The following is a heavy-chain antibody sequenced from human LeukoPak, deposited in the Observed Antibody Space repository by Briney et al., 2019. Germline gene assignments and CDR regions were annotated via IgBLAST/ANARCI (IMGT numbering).Heavy chain of an antibody. CDR2: IYHSGST. CDR3: VRDYIMFDYYYMDV. Sequence: SETLSLTCTVSGYSISSGYYWGWIRQPPGKGLEWIGSIYHSGSTYYNPSLKSRVTISVDTSKNQFSLRLRSVIAADTAVYYCVRDYIMFDYYYMDVWGRGTTVTVSS. D-gene: IGHD2-8*01. J-gene: IGHJ6*03. V-gene: IGHV4-38-2*02. CDR1: GYSISSGYY.